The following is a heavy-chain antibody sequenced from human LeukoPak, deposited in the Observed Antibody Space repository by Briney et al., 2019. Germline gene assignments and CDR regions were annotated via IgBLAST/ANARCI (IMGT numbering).Heavy chain of an antibody. Sequence: PGGSLRLSCAASGFTVSSNYMTWVRQAPGKGLEWVSVIYSGGSTYYADSVKGRFTISRDSSKNTLYLQMNSLRAEDTAVYYCTRNWGSDNWFDPWGQGTLVTVSS. V-gene: IGHV3-53*01. D-gene: IGHD7-27*01. CDR2: IYSGGST. CDR3: TRNWGSDNWFDP. CDR1: GFTVSSNY. J-gene: IGHJ5*02.